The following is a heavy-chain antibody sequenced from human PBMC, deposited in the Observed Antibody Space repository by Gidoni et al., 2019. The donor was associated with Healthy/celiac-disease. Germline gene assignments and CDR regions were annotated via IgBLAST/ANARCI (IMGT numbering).Heavy chain of an antibody. D-gene: IGHD3-22*01. CDR1: GGTFSSYA. CDR2: IIPILGRA. V-gene: IGHV1-69*09. Sequence: QVQLVQSGAEVKKPGSSVKVPCKASGGTFSSYAISWVRQAPGQGLEWMGRIIPILGRANYAQKFQGRVTITADKSMSTAYMELSSLRSEDTAVYYCASTSSPTYYYDSSARSDAFDIWGQGTMVTVSS. J-gene: IGHJ3*02. CDR3: ASTSSPTYYYDSSARSDAFDI.